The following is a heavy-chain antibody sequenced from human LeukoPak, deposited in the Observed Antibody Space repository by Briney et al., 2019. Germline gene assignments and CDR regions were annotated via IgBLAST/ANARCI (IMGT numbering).Heavy chain of an antibody. V-gene: IGHV3-30*18. D-gene: IGHD3-22*01. CDR3: AKGGPMTVVAQGSYYYYGMDV. Sequence: GGSLRLSCAASGFTFSSYGMHWVRQAPGKGLEWVAVISYDGSNKYYADSVKGRFTISRDNSKNTLYLQMNSLRAEDTAVYYCAKGGPMTVVAQGSYYYYGMDVWGQGTTVTVSS. CDR2: ISYDGSNK. CDR1: GFTFSSYG. J-gene: IGHJ6*02.